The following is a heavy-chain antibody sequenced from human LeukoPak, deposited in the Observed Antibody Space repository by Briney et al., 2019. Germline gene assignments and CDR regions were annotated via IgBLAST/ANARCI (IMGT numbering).Heavy chain of an antibody. Sequence: SETLSLTCTVPGGSISSSSYYWGWIRQPPGKGLEWIGSIYYSGSTYYNPSLKSRVTISVDTSKNQFSLKLSSVTAADTAVYYCARGIPAAMLDYYYYYMDVWGKGTAVTVSS. CDR1: GGSISSSSYY. CDR2: IYYSGST. V-gene: IGHV4-39*07. CDR3: ARGIPAAMLDYYYYYMDV. D-gene: IGHD2-2*01. J-gene: IGHJ6*03.